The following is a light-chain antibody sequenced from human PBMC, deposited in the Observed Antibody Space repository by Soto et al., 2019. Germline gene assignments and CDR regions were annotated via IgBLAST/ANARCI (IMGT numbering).Light chain of an antibody. CDR1: QNISIY. J-gene: IGKJ1*01. CDR3: QQTYSTPQT. Sequence: DTQMTQSPSSLSASVGDRVTITCRASQNISIYLHWYQQKAGKAPRLLIYTTSTLQSGVPSRFSGSGSGTDFTLTISSLQPEDFATYYCQQTYSTPQTFGQGTKVEIK. V-gene: IGKV1-39*01. CDR2: TTS.